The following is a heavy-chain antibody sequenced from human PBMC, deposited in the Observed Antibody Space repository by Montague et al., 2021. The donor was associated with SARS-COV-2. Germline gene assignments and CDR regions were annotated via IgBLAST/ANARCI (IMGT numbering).Heavy chain of an antibody. CDR1: GGSISSSFYY. D-gene: IGHD3-10*01. CDR2: NYYTTST. Sequence: ETLSLTCTVSGGSISSSFYYWTWLRPAPGQGLNWNGSNYYTTSTYYNPSLLSPVTFSVATSKNRLCLRLYTVAAADTAVYFCAGPGSSEFQFEFWGQGNLVAVSS. J-gene: IGHJ4*02. V-gene: IGHV4-39*01. CDR3: AGPGSSEFQFEF.